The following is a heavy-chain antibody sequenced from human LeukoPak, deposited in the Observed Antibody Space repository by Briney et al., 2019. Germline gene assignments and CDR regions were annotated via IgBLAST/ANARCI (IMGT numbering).Heavy chain of an antibody. CDR1: GFTFSSYS. CDR2: ISSSSSTI. J-gene: IGHJ4*02. V-gene: IGHV3-48*04. CDR3: ARGVYSSSWFHFDY. D-gene: IGHD6-13*01. Sequence: PGGSLRLSCAASGFTFSSYSMNWVRQAPGKGLEWVSYISSSSSTIYYADSVKGRFTISRDNAKNSLYLQMNSLRAEDTAVYYCARGVYSSSWFHFDYWGQGTLVTVSS.